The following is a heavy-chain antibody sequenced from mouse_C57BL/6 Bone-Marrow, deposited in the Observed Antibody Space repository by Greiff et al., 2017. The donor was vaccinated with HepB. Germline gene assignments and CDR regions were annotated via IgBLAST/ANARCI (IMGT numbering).Heavy chain of an antibody. J-gene: IGHJ1*03. D-gene: IGHD5-1*01. Sequence: EVKLVESGGGLVKPGGSLKLSCAASGFTFSSYAMSWVRQTPEKRLEWVATISDGGSYTYYPDNVKGRFTISRDNAKNNLYLQMSHLKSEDTAMYYCARDTFVWGTGTTVTVSS. V-gene: IGHV5-4*01. CDR3: ARDTFV. CDR2: ISDGGSYT. CDR1: GFTFSSYA.